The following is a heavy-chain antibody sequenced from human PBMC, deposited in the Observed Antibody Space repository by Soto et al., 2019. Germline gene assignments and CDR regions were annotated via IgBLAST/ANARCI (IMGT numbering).Heavy chain of an antibody. CDR3: AKEMDHCSGGSCYAASCFDY. Sequence: GGSLRLSCAASGFTFSSYGMHWVRQAPGKGLEWVAVISYDGSNKYYADSVKGRFTISRDNSKNTLYLQMNSLRAEDTAVYYCAKEMDHCSGGSCYAASCFDYWGQGTLVTVSS. D-gene: IGHD2-15*01. CDR1: GFTFSSYG. CDR2: ISYDGSNK. J-gene: IGHJ4*02. V-gene: IGHV3-30*18.